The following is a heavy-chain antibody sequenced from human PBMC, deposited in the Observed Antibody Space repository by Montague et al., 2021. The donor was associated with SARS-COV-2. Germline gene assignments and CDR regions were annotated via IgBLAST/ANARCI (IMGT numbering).Heavy chain of an antibody. CDR2: INGGSSVM. D-gene: IGHD6-13*01. CDR3: AKEEAAIGSPLFDS. CDR1: GFNFGVYE. Sequence: SLRLSCAASGFNFGVYEMNWVRQTPGKGLEWVSCINGGSSVMYYADSVMGRFTISRDNAESSLYLQMNSLRAEDTAVYYCAKEEAAIGSPLFDSWGQGTLVIVSS. V-gene: IGHV3-48*03. J-gene: IGHJ4*02.